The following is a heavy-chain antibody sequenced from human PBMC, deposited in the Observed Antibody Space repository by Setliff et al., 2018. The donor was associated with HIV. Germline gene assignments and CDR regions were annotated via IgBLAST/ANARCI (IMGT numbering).Heavy chain of an antibody. Sequence: ASVKVSCKASGYTFTSCYMHWVRQAPGQGLEWMGTINPSGGSTSYAQKFQGRVTMTRDTPTSTVYMELSSLRSEDTAVYYCARDCSSTSCPGSFNYYYYYYYMDVWGKGTTVTVSS. CDR3: ARDCSSTSCPGSFNYYYYYYYMDV. V-gene: IGHV1-46*03. D-gene: IGHD2-2*01. J-gene: IGHJ6*03. CDR1: GYTFTSCY. CDR2: INPSGGST.